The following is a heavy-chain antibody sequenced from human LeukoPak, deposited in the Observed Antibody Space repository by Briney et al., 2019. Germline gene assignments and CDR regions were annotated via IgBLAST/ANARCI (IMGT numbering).Heavy chain of an antibody. CDR2: INSDGSNT. D-gene: IGHD3-10*01. CDR3: IREWFGEWD. Sequence: GGSLRLSCAASGFTFSNYWMHWVRQAPGKGLVWVSRINSDGSNTRYADSVKGRFTISRDNAKNTLYLQMNSLGAEDTAVYYCIREWFGEWDWGQGTLVTVSS. CDR1: GFTFSNYW. V-gene: IGHV3-74*01. J-gene: IGHJ4*02.